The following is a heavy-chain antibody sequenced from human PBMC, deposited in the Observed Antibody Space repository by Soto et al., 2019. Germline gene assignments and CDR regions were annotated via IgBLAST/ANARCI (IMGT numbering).Heavy chain of an antibody. CDR1: GFTFSSYS. CDR3: ARVLPTFYYDSSGFDY. CDR2: ISSSSSYI. J-gene: IGHJ4*02. D-gene: IGHD3-22*01. V-gene: IGHV3-21*01. Sequence: GGSLRLSCAASGFTFSSYSMNWVRQAPGKGLEWVSSISSSSSYIYYADSVKGRFTLSRDNAKNSLYLQMNSLRAEDTAVYYCARVLPTFYYDSSGFDYWGQGTLVTVSS.